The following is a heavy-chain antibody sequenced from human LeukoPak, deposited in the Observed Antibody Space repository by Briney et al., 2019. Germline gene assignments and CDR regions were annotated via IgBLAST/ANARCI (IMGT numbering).Heavy chain of an antibody. CDR2: IGIRGDT. V-gene: IGHV3-13*01. J-gene: IGHJ4*02. CDR1: GFTLIDYD. Sequence: PGGSLRLSCAASGFTLIDYDMHWVRQVIGKGLEWVSAIGIRGDTHYSGSVKGRFTISRENAESSLYLQMNSLRAEDTAVYYCARGGIQVSGIDEFDYWGQGTLVTVS. D-gene: IGHD6-19*01. CDR3: ARGGIQVSGIDEFDY.